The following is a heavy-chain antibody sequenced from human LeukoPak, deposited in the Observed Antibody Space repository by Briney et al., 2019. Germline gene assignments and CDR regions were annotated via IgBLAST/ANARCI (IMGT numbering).Heavy chain of an antibody. V-gene: IGHV4-59*11. CDR3: ERGRTTHYASSGYWVGPLDF. J-gene: IGHJ4*02. Sequence: PSETLSLSCNVFGGSITSHFWSWIRQPPGRGLEWIGFIYYSGSTDYNPSLKSRVTISRDTSKNQFSLKLRSVTSADTAVYFCERGRTTHYASSGYWVGPLDFWGPGILVPVSS. D-gene: IGHD3-22*01. CDR1: GGSITSHF. CDR2: IYYSGST.